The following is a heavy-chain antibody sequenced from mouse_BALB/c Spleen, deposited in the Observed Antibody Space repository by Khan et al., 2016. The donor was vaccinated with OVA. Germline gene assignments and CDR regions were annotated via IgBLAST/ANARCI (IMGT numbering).Heavy chain of an antibody. CDR2: IIYTGYT. Sequence: EVKLEESGPSLVKPSQTLSLTCSVTSDSFTSGYWNWIRQFPGNKLEYMGYIIYTGYTYYNPSLKSRISITRHKSKNQYYLQLSSVTDEDTATYYCARSTYRYAFVYWGQGTLVTVSA. D-gene: IGHD2-12*01. V-gene: IGHV3-8*02. CDR1: SDSFTSGY. J-gene: IGHJ3*01. CDR3: ARSTYRYAFVY.